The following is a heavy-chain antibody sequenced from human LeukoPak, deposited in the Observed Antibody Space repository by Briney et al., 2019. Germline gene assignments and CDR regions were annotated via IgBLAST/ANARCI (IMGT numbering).Heavy chain of an antibody. CDR1: GGTFSSYA. Sequence: ASVKVSCKASGGTFSSYAISWVRQAPGQGLEWMGGIIPIFGTANYAQKFQGRVTITADKSTSTAYMELSSLRSEDTAVYYCARDHASSSGYRSPVLDYWGQGTLVTVSS. V-gene: IGHV1-69*06. CDR3: ARDHASSSGYRSPVLDY. CDR2: IIPIFGTA. D-gene: IGHD3-22*01. J-gene: IGHJ4*02.